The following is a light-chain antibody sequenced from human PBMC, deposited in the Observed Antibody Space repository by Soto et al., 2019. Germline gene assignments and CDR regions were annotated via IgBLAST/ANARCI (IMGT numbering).Light chain of an antibody. CDR1: QSISSW. Sequence: DIQMTQSPSTLSASVGGRVTITCRASQSISSWLDGYQQNPGKETKLLSYAASNLETGVPSRFSGIGSGTDFTFTISSLQPEDIATYYCQQYDNLPITFGQGTRLEIK. CDR2: AAS. J-gene: IGKJ5*01. CDR3: QQYDNLPIT. V-gene: IGKV1-33*01.